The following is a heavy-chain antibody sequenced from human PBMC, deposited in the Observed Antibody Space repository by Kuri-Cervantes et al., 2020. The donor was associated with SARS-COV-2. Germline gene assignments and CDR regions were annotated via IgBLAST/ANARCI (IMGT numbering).Heavy chain of an antibody. CDR2: ISNSGST. J-gene: IGHJ4*02. V-gene: IGHV4-59*08. D-gene: IGHD3-10*01. CDR3: ARLTSPNAGGGSGSYWPDY. Sequence: ESLKISCSVSGGSIRSYFWSWIRQSPGKGLEWIGYISNSGSTNYNPSLKRRVTISVDTSKKLSLNLSSVTAADTAVYYCARLTSPNAGGGSGSYWPDYWGQGILVTVSS. CDR1: GGSIRSYF.